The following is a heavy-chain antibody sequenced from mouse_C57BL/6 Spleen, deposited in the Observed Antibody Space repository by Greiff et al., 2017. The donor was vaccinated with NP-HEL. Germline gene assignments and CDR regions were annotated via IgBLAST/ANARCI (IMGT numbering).Heavy chain of an antibody. D-gene: IGHD2-3*01. CDR2: ISDGGSYT. CDR1: GFTFSSYA. Sequence: EVQRVESGGGLVKPGGSLKLSCAASGFTFSSYAMSWVRQTPEKRLEWVATISDGGSYTYYPDNVKGRFTISRDNAKNNLYLQMSQLKSEDTAMYYCARAGTSGYYGAMDYWGQGTSVTVSS. J-gene: IGHJ4*01. V-gene: IGHV5-4*01. CDR3: ARAGTSGYYGAMDY.